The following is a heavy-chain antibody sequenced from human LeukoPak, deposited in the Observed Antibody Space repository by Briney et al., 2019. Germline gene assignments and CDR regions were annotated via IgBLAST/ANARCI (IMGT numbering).Heavy chain of an antibody. J-gene: IGHJ6*03. CDR2: MNPNSGNT. V-gene: IGHV1-8*01. Sequence: ASVKVSCKASGYTFTSYDINWVRQATGQGLEWMGWMNPNSGNTGYAQKFQGRVPMTRNTSISTAYMELSSLRSEDTAVYYCARGLFYPRFWPYYYYSYMDVWGKGTTVTVSS. CDR1: GYTFTSYD. CDR3: ARGLFYPRFWPYYYYSYMDV. D-gene: IGHD3-3*01.